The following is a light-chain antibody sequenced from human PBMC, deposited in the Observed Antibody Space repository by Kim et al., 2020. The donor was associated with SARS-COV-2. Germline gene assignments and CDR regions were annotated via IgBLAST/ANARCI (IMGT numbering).Light chain of an antibody. CDR3: QKYNSAPCT. CDR2: AAS. CDR1: QGITNS. J-gene: IGKJ1*01. V-gene: IGKV1-27*01. Sequence: GDRVTITCRASQGITNSLAWYQQKPGKVPQLLIYAASALQSGVPSRFSGSVSGTDFTLTISSLQPEDVATYYCQKYNSAPCTFGQGTKVDI.